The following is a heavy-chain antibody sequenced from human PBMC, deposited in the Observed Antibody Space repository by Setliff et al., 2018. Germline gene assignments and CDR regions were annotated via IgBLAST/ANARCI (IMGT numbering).Heavy chain of an antibody. Sequence: PGGSLRLSCAASGFTFTSYDMSWVRQAPGKGLEWLSKISGDGITTYYADSVRGRFTISRDNAKNSLFLQMNSLRADDTAVYHCARGARLYETDHHYYGWLDPWGQGTLVTVSS. D-gene: IGHD3-22*01. CDR1: GFTFTSYD. J-gene: IGHJ5*02. CDR2: ISGDGITT. CDR3: ARGARLYETDHHYYGWLDP. V-gene: IGHV3-48*03.